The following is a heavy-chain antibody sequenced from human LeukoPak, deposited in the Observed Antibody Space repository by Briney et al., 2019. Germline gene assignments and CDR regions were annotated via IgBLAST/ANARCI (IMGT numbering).Heavy chain of an antibody. V-gene: IGHV4-59*02. Sequence: SETLSLTCSVSGGSVTSYYWNWIRQSAGKGLEWIGYIYYSGSTNYNPSLKSRVTISVDTSKNQFSLKLSSVTAADTAVYYCARGTYYYYYYMDVWGKGTTVTISS. CDR3: ARGTYYYYYYMDV. D-gene: IGHD2-2*01. J-gene: IGHJ6*03. CDR2: IYYSGST. CDR1: GGSVTSYY.